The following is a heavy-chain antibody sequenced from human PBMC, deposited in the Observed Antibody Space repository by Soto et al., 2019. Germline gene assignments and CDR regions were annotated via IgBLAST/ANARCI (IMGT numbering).Heavy chain of an antibody. J-gene: IGHJ4*02. CDR1: GFNFTTYA. CDR2: IWYDGSNK. CDR3: ARARPPYYYDSSGSAVDY. D-gene: IGHD3-22*01. V-gene: IGHV3-33*08. Sequence: PGGSMRLSCSASGFNFTTYAMHWVRQAPGKGLEWVAVIWYDGSNKYYADSVRGRFTISRDNSKNTLYLQMNSLRAEDTAVYYCARARPPYYYDSSGSAVDYWGQGTLVTVSS.